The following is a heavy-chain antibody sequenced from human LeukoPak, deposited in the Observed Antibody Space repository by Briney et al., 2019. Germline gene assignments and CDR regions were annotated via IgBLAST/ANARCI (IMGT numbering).Heavy chain of an antibody. Sequence: GGSLRLSCVASGFTFSSYAMSWVRQAPGKGLEWVSTISGSGGGTYYADSVKGRFTISRDNSKNTLYLQMNSLRADDTAVYYCAKQVGATDFDYWGQGTLVTVSS. J-gene: IGHJ4*02. CDR1: GFTFSSYA. D-gene: IGHD1-26*01. CDR2: ISGSGGGT. CDR3: AKQVGATDFDY. V-gene: IGHV3-23*01.